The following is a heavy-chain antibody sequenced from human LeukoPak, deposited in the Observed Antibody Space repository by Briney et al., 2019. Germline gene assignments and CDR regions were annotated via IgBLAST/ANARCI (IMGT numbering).Heavy chain of an antibody. J-gene: IGHJ5*02. V-gene: IGHV4-34*01. CDR3: ARGLDYVPFDP. CDR2: INHSGST. Sequence: SETLSLTCAVYGGSFSGYYWSWIRQPPGKGLEWIGEINHSGSTNYNPSLKSRVTISVDTSKNQFSLKPSSVTAADTAVYYCARGLDYVPFDPWGQGTLVTVSS. CDR1: GGSFSGYY. D-gene: IGHD4-17*01.